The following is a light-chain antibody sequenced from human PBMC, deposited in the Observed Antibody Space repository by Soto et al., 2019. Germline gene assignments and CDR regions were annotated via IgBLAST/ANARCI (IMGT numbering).Light chain of an antibody. CDR1: SSNIGSNT. J-gene: IGLJ2*01. V-gene: IGLV1-44*01. CDR2: STN. Sequence: QSVLTQPPSASGTPGQRVTISCSGSSSNIGSNTVNWYQQLPGTAPKLLIYSTNQRPSGVPDRFSGSKSGPSASLAISGLQSEDEADYDCAAWDDSLNSTVFGGGTQLTVL. CDR3: AAWDDSLNSTV.